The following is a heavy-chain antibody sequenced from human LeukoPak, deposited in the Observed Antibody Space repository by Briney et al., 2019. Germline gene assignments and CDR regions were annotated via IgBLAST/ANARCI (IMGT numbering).Heavy chain of an antibody. J-gene: IGHJ5*02. CDR1: GYTFTSYG. Sequence: ASVKVSCKASGYTFTSYGISWVRQAPGQGLEWMGWISAYNCNTNYAQKVQGRVTMTTDPSTSPAYMELRSLRSDDTAVYYCARDYCSSTSCYSRFDPWGQGTLVTVSS. CDR3: ARDYCSSTSCYSRFDP. D-gene: IGHD2-2*01. CDR2: ISAYNCNT. V-gene: IGHV1-18*01.